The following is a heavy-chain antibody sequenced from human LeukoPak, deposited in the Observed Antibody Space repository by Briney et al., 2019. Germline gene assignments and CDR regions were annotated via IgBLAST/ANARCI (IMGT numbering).Heavy chain of an antibody. J-gene: IGHJ4*02. V-gene: IGHV4-38-2*01. CDR2: ISHSGST. Sequence: MPSETLSLTCAFSGYSISSGYYWGWIRQPPGKGLEWIGSISHSGSTYYNPSLKSRLTISIDTSKNQFSLKLSSVTAADTAVYYCASGWGDSRGFYANFDYWGQGTLVTVSS. D-gene: IGHD3-22*01. CDR1: GYSISSGYY. CDR3: ASGWGDSRGFYANFDY.